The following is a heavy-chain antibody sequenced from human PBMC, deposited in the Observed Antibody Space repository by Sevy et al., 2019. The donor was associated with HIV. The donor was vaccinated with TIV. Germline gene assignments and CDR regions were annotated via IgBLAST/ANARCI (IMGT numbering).Heavy chain of an antibody. CDR2: IKPSGGAP. Sequence: ASVKVSCKASGYTFTDYWIHWVRQAPGQGLEWMGRIKPSGGAPNYARMFQDRITVTSDTSITTAYLELNYLSSDDTASSYCARSIVSGTMVDIDYWGQGTLVTVSS. D-gene: IGHD1-26*01. CDR1: GYTFTDYW. CDR3: ARSIVSGTMVDIDY. V-gene: IGHV1-2*06. J-gene: IGHJ4*02.